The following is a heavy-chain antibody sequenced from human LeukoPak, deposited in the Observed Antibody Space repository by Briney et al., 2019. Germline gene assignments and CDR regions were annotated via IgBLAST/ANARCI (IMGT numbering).Heavy chain of an antibody. J-gene: IGHJ5*02. CDR1: GYIFSNYW. D-gene: IGHD3-22*01. CDR3: ARHGVLYDSSGYYYGTGNWFDP. V-gene: IGHV5-51*01. Sequence: GESLKISCQASGYIFSNYWIGWVRQMPGKGLEWMGIIYPGDSDTRYSPSFQGQVTISADKSISTAYLQWSSLKASDTAMYYCARHGVLYDSSGYYYGTGNWFDPWGQGTLVTVSS. CDR2: IYPGDSDT.